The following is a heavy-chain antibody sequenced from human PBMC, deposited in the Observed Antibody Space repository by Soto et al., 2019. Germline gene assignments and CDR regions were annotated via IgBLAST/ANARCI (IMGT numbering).Heavy chain of an antibody. V-gene: IGHV4-4*07. CDR2: IYTSGST. CDR1: GGSISSYY. CDR3: ARGTGKYTFGYMNY. Sequence: SETLSLTCTVSGGSISSYYWSWIRQPAGKGLEWIGRIYTSGSTNYNPSPKSRVTMSVDTSKNQFSLKLSSVTAADTAVYYCARGTGKYTFGYMNYWGQGTLVTVSS. J-gene: IGHJ4*02. D-gene: IGHD5-18*01.